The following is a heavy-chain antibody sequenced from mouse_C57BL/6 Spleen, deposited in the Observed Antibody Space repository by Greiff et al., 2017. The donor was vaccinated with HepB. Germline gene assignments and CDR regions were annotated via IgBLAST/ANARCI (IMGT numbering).Heavy chain of an antibody. J-gene: IGHJ4*01. CDR1: GYTFTDYE. V-gene: IGHV1-15*01. D-gene: IGHD1-1*01. CDR3: TRAILRSYAMDY. CDR2: IDPETGGT. Sequence: VQLQQSGAELVRPGASVTLSCKASGYTFTDYEMHWVKQTPVHGLEWIGAIDPETGGTAYNQKFKGKAILTADKSSSTAYMELRSLTSEDSAVYYCTRAILRSYAMDYWGQGTSVTVSS.